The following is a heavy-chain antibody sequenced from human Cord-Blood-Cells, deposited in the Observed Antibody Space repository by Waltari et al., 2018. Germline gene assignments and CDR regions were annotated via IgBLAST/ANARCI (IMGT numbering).Heavy chain of an antibody. V-gene: IGHV3-30*04. CDR1: GFTSSSFA. Sequence: QVQLVESGGGVVQPGRSLRLSCAASGFTSSSFAMHRVRQAPGKGLEWVAVISYDGSNKYYADSVKGRFTISRDNSKNTLYLQMNSLRAEDTAVYYCARDFKYDSSGHDYWGQGTLVTVSS. CDR3: ARDFKYDSSGHDY. J-gene: IGHJ4*02. CDR2: ISYDGSNK. D-gene: IGHD3-22*01.